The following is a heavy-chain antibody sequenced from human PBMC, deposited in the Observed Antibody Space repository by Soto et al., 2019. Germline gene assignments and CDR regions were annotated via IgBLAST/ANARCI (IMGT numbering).Heavy chain of an antibody. V-gene: IGHV3-23*01. D-gene: IGHD6-25*01. CDR3: AKCGAANAFDI. Sequence: EVQLLESGGGLVQPGGSLRLSCAASGFTFSSYAMSWVRQAPGKGLEWVSAISGSGGSTYYADSVKGRFTISRDNTKNMLYLQMISLIAEYTAVYYCAKCGAANAFDIWGQVTMVTGSS. CDR2: ISGSGGST. CDR1: GFTFSSYA. J-gene: IGHJ3*02.